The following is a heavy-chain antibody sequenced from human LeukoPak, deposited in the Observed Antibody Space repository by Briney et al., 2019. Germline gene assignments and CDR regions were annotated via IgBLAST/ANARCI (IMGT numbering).Heavy chain of an antibody. CDR3: ARTGYCSGGSCYGTVGY. J-gene: IGHJ4*02. V-gene: IGHV1-2*02. CDR2: INPNSGGT. CDR1: GYTFTGYY. Sequence: GASVKVSCKASGYTFTGYYTHWVRQAPGQGLEWMGWINPNSGGTNYAQKFQGRVTMTRDTSNSTAYMELSRLRSDDTAVYYCARTGYCSGGSCYGTVGYWGQGTLVTVSS. D-gene: IGHD2-15*01.